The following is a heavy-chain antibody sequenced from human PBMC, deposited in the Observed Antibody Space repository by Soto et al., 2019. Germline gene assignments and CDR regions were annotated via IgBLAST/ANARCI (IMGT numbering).Heavy chain of an antibody. J-gene: IGHJ5*02. Sequence: SETLSLTCTVSGGSISSYYWSWIRQPPGKGLEWIGYIYYSGSTNYNPSLKSRVTISVDTSKNQFSLKLSSVTAADTAVYYCGRHMEYRWFDPWGQGTLVTVSS. D-gene: IGHD3-3*01. CDR3: GRHMEYRWFDP. V-gene: IGHV4-59*08. CDR2: IYYSGST. CDR1: GGSISSYY.